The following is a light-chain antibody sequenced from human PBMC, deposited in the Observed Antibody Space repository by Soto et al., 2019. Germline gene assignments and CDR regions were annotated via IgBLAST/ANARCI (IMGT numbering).Light chain of an antibody. CDR1: QHIGSY. J-gene: IGKJ3*01. CDR3: QESRNTPGLT. Sequence: DIQMTQSPSSLSASVGDRVTITCRASQHIGSYLSWYQQQRGKAPRLLIYGASTLQGGVPSRFSGTGSGTDFTLTISSLEPEDFATYDCQESRNTPGLTFGPGTTVDIK. V-gene: IGKV1-39*01. CDR2: GAS.